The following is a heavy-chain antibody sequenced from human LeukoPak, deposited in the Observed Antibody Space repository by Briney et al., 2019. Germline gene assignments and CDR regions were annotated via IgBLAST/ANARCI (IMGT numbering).Heavy chain of an antibody. J-gene: IGHJ5*02. CDR3: VKHMIVLRGVMNLVDP. Sequence: GGSLRLSCAASGFTFSSYAMSWARQPPGKGLEWVSCISSSGGTTYYADSVKGRFTISRDNSKNTLYLQMNSLRAEDTAVYYCVKHMIVLRGVMNLVDPWGQGTLVIVYS. CDR1: GFTFSSYA. D-gene: IGHD3-16*01. V-gene: IGHV3-23*01. CDR2: ISSSGGTT.